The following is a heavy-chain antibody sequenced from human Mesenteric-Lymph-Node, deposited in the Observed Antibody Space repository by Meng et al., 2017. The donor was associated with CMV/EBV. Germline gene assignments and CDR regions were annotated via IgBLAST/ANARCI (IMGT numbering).Heavy chain of an antibody. CDR3: AASSSSAYYYAMDV. V-gene: IGHV3-23*03. CDR1: GFTFSSYA. D-gene: IGHD6-6*01. Sequence: GESLKISCAASGFTFSSYAMSWVRQAPGKGLEWVSVIYSGGSSTYYADSVKGRFTISRDNSKNTLYLQMNSLRAEDTAVYYCAASSSSAYYYAMDVWGQGTTVTVSS. J-gene: IGHJ6*02. CDR2: IYSGGSST.